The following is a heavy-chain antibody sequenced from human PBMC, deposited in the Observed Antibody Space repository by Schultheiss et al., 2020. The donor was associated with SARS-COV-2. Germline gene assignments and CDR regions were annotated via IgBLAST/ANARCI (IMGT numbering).Heavy chain of an antibody. V-gene: IGHV3-30*04. D-gene: IGHD6-19*01. CDR2: ISYDGSNK. CDR3: ARAVAGTALGFDP. Sequence: GGSLRLSCAASGFTFSSYAMHWVRQAPGKGLEWVAVISYDGSNKYYADSVKGRFTISRDNSKNTLYLRMNSLRAEDTAVYYCARAVAGTALGFDPWGQGTLVTVSS. CDR1: GFTFSSYA. J-gene: IGHJ5*02.